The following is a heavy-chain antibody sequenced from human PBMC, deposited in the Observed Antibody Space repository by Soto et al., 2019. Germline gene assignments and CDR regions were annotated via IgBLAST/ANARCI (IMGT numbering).Heavy chain of an antibody. V-gene: IGHV3-7*05. J-gene: IGHJ4*02. Sequence: EVQLVESGGGLVQPGGSLRLSCAASGFTFSDYWMSWVRQAQGKGLECVANIKTDGSEKYYVDPVNGRFTTSRDNAKNALYLQMNSLIAEDTAVYYCASSMGRGGNDYWGQGTLVAVSS. CDR2: IKTDGSEK. D-gene: IGHD3-10*01. CDR3: ASSMGRGGNDY. CDR1: GFTFSDYW.